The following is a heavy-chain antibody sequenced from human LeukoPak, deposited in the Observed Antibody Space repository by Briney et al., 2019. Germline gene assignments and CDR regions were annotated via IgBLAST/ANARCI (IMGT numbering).Heavy chain of an antibody. J-gene: IGHJ6*02. D-gene: IGHD2-2*01. Sequence: GGSLRLSCAASGFTFSGYSMNWVRQAPGKGLEWVAVIWYDGSNKYYADSVKGRFTISRDNSKNTLYLQMNSLRAEDTAVYYCARPVVPAAMGPYYYYGMDVWGQGTTVTVSS. V-gene: IGHV3-33*08. CDR3: ARPVVPAAMGPYYYYGMDV. CDR1: GFTFSGYS. CDR2: IWYDGSNK.